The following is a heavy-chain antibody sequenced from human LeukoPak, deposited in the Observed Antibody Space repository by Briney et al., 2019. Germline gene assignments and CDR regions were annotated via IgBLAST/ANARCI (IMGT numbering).Heavy chain of an antibody. D-gene: IGHD3-10*01. J-gene: IGHJ4*02. Sequence: GGSLRLSCAVSGITFTTYGMHWVRQAPGKGLEWVAFIRYDGSTKYYADPVKGRFTISRDNSKNTLYLQMNSLRADDTALYYCARDNYGFDYWGQGTLVTVSS. V-gene: IGHV3-30*02. CDR1: GITFTTYG. CDR2: IRYDGSTK. CDR3: ARDNYGFDY.